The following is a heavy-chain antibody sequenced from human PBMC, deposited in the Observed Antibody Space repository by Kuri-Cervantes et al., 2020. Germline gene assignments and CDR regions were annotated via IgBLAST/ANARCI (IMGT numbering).Heavy chain of an antibody. CDR3: AKDPTLWFGEDGMDV. J-gene: IGHJ6*02. D-gene: IGHD3-10*01. CDR1: GFTFSSYT. Sequence: GESLKISCAASGFTFSSYTMHWVRQAPGKGLERVAVISYDGSNKYFADSVKGRFTISRDNSKNTLYLQMNSLRAEDTAVYYCAKDPTLWFGEDGMDVWGQGTTVTVSS. V-gene: IGHV3-30*01. CDR2: ISYDGSNK.